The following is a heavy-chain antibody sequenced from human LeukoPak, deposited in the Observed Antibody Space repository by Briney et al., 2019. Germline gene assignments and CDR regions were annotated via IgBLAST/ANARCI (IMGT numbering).Heavy chain of an antibody. CDR2: ISSSSTYI. D-gene: IGHD1-26*01. J-gene: IGHJ4*02. Sequence: GGSLRLSCAASGFTFSSYGMNWVRQAPGKGLQWVSSISSSSTYIYYADSVKGRFTISRDNAKNSLYLQMNSLRADDTAVYYCARDQESSGATPLGYWGQGTLVTVSS. CDR1: GFTFSSYG. CDR3: ARDQESSGATPLGY. V-gene: IGHV3-21*06.